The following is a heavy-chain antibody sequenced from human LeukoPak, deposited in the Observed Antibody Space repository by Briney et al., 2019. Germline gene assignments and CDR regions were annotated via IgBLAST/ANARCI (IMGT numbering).Heavy chain of an antibody. J-gene: IGHJ4*02. Sequence: GASLQISCKGSGYSFTSYWIGWVRQMPGIGLEWMGIIYPGDSDSRYSPSFQGQVTISADKSISTACLQWSSLKASDTAMYYCARQVAYTSGRTFDFWGQGTLVTVSS. CDR3: ARQVAYTSGRTFDF. V-gene: IGHV5-51*01. CDR2: IYPGDSDS. CDR1: GYSFTSYW. D-gene: IGHD6-19*01.